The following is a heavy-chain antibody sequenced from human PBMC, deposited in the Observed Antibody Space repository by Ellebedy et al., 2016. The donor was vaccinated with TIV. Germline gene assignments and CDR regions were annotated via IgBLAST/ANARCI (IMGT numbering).Heavy chain of an antibody. V-gene: IGHV3-23*01. CDR3: ARDPYYGSGYFDL. CDR1: GFTFSSYA. D-gene: IGHD3-10*01. J-gene: IGHJ2*01. CDR2: INSGGST. Sequence: GGSLRLSXAASGFTFSSYAMTWVRQAPGKGLEWVSGINSGGSTYYADSVKGRFTISRDNSKNTVDLQMNSLRADDTAVYYCARDPYYGSGYFDLWGRGTLLTVSS.